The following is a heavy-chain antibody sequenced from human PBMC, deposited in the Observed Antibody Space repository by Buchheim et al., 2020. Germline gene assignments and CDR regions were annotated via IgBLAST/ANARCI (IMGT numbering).Heavy chain of an antibody. CDR3: ASGSGYYFYNWFDP. CDR2: IYYSGST. D-gene: IGHD3-22*01. Sequence: QLQLRESGPGLVKPSETLSLTCTVSNGSISSSTYYWGWIRQPPEKGLEWIGSIYYSGSTYYNSSLKSRVTISVDTSKTQLSLKLNSVTAADTAVYYCASGSGYYFYNWFDPWGQGTL. J-gene: IGHJ5*02. V-gene: IGHV4-39*01. CDR1: NGSISSSTYY.